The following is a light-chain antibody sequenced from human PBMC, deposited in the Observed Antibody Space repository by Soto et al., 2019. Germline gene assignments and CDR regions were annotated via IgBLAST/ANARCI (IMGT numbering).Light chain of an antibody. Sequence: DIQMTQSPSTLSASVGDRVTITCRASQSISTWLAWYQQKPGKAPKLLIYKASSLSNGVPSRFSGSGSGTEFTLTICSLQPDDFASYYCQQYNGYPHTFGQGTKLEIK. CDR3: QQYNGYPHT. CDR2: KAS. V-gene: IGKV1-5*03. J-gene: IGKJ2*01. CDR1: QSISTW.